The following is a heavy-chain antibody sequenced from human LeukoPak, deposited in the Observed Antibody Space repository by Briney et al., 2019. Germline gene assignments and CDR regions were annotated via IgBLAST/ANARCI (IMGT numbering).Heavy chain of an antibody. V-gene: IGHV3-30*18. CDR3: AKLDVDTAMANDY. D-gene: IGHD5-18*01. CDR1: GFTFSSYG. Sequence: PGGSLRLSCAASGFTFSSYGMHWVRQAPGKGLEWVAVISYDGSNKYYADSVKGRFTISRDNSKNTLYLQMNSLRAEDTAVYYCAKLDVDTAMANDYWGQGTLVTVSS. J-gene: IGHJ4*02. CDR2: ISYDGSNK.